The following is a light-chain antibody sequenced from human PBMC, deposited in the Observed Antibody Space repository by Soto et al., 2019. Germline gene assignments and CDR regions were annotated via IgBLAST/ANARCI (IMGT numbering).Light chain of an antibody. CDR1: QSVLYSSNNKNY. CDR2: WAS. Sequence: DIVMTQSPDSLAVSLGERAIINCKSSQSVLYSSNNKNYLAWYQQRPGQPPKPLIYWASTRESGVPDRFSGSGSGTDFTLTITSLQAEDVAVYYCQQYESTPPTFGQGTKLEIK. J-gene: IGKJ2*01. V-gene: IGKV4-1*01. CDR3: QQYESTPPT.